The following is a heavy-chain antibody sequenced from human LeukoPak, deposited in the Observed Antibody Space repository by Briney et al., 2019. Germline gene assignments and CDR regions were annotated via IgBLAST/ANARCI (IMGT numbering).Heavy chain of an antibody. J-gene: IGHJ4*02. D-gene: IGHD4-11*01. CDR2: IWNDGSDK. Sequence: GRSLRLSCTTSGFTFSHYAMHWVRQAPGKGLQWVAVIWNDGSDKYYGDSVKGRFTISRDNSKKTVYLQLSSLRVEDTAVYYCAKDAERGFDFSNSLQSWGQGTLVNVSS. V-gene: IGHV3-33*06. CDR3: AKDAERGFDFSNSLQS. CDR1: GFTFSHYA.